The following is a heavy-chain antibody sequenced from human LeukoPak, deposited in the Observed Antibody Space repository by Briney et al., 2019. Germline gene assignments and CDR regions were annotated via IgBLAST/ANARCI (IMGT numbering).Heavy chain of an antibody. Sequence: GASVKVSCKASGYTFTGYYMHWVRQAPGQGLEWMGWINPNSGGTNYAQKFQGRVTMTRDTSISTAYMELSRLRSDDTAVYYCARDLGCSSTSCYIDYYYYMDAWGKGTTVTVSS. CDR3: ARDLGCSSTSCYIDYYYYMDA. CDR1: GYTFTGYY. D-gene: IGHD2-2*02. J-gene: IGHJ6*03. CDR2: INPNSGGT. V-gene: IGHV1-2*02.